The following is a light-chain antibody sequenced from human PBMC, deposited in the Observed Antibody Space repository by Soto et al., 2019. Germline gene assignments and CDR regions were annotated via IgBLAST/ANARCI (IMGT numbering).Light chain of an antibody. CDR3: QQRSNWPT. J-gene: IGKJ5*01. Sequence: EVVMTQSPATLSVSLGERATISCRASQSVSSDVAWYRQKPGQAPRLLIYGVSTRATGIPDRFTGSGSGTDFTLTISSLEPEDFAVYFCQQRSNWPTFGQGTRLEIK. V-gene: IGKV3-11*01. CDR1: QSVSSD. CDR2: GVS.